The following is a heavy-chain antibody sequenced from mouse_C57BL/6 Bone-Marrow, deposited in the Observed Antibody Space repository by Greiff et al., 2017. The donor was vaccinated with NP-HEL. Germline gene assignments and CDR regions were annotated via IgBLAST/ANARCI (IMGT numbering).Heavy chain of an antibody. CDR3: ARRFITTDSLLFDY. CDR1: GYTFTDYY. Sequence: EVQLQQSGPELVKPGASVKISCKASGYTFTDYYMNWVKQSHGKSLEWIGDINPNNGGTSYNQKFKGKATLTVDKSSSTAYMELRSLTSEDSAVYYCARRFITTDSLLFDYWGQGTTLTVSS. D-gene: IGHD1-1*01. J-gene: IGHJ2*01. V-gene: IGHV1-26*01. CDR2: INPNNGGT.